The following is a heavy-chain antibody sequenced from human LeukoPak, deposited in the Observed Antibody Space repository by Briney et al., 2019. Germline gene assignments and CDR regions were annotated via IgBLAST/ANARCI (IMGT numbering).Heavy chain of an antibody. V-gene: IGHV1-2*02. D-gene: IGHD5-24*01. J-gene: IGHJ4*02. CDR2: INPNSGGT. CDR1: GYTFTGYY. Sequence: GASVKVSCKASGYTFTGYYLHWVRRAPGQGLEWMGWINPNSGGTNYAQEFRGRVTMTRDTSISTAYMELSSLRSDDTAVYYCASVEMSTINWWGQGTLVTVSS. CDR3: ASVEMSTINW.